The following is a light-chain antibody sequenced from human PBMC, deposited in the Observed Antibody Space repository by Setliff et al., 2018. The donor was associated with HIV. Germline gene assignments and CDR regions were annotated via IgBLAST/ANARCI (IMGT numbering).Light chain of an antibody. V-gene: IGLV2-14*03. CDR1: SSDVGSYNF. CDR2: DVS. Sequence: QSALTQPASVSGSPGQSITISCSGTSSDVGSYNFVSWYQQHPGKAPQLIIYDVSQRPSGVSSRFSGSKSGNTASLTISGLQTEDEADYFCASYRSPATYVFGMGTKVTVL. J-gene: IGLJ1*01. CDR3: ASYRSPATYV.